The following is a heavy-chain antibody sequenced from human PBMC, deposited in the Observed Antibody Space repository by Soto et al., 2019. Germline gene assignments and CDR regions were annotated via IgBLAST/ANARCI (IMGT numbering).Heavy chain of an antibody. V-gene: IGHV3-73*01. CDR1: GFTFSGSA. D-gene: IGHD3-16*01. J-gene: IGHJ4*02. Sequence: EVQLVESGGGLVQPGGSLKLSCAASGFTFSGSAMHWVRQASGKGLEWVGRIRSKANSYATAYAASVKGRFTISRDDSKNTAYLQMNSLKTEDTAVYYCTRLSTRGGVDYWGQGTLVTVSS. CDR2: IRSKANSYAT. CDR3: TRLSTRGGVDY.